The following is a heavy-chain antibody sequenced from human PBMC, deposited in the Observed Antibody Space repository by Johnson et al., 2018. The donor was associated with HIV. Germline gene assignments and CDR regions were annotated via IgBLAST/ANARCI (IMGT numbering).Heavy chain of an antibody. Sequence: QVQLVESGGGVVQPGRSLRLSCAASGFTFSSYGMHWVRQAPGKGLEWVAVIWYDGSNKYYADSVKGRFTISRDNSKNTLYLQMNSLRAEDTAVYYCARGGIAATRHAFDIWGQGTMVTVSS. CDR1: GFTFSSYG. CDR3: ARGGIAATRHAFDI. V-gene: IGHV3-30*19. J-gene: IGHJ3*02. CDR2: IWYDGSNK. D-gene: IGHD6-13*01.